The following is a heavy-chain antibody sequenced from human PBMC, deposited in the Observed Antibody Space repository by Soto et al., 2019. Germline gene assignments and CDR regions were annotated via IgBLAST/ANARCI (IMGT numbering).Heavy chain of an antibody. J-gene: IGHJ5*02. Sequence: SETLSLTCTVSGGSISSYYWSWIRQPPGKGLEWIGYIYYSGSTNYNPSLKSRVTISVDTSKNQFSLKLSSVTAADTAVYYCARGNPHRPPGIAAAGTIGFDPWGQGTLVTVSS. V-gene: IGHV4-59*01. CDR3: ARGNPHRPPGIAAAGTIGFDP. D-gene: IGHD6-13*01. CDR1: GGSISSYY. CDR2: IYYSGST.